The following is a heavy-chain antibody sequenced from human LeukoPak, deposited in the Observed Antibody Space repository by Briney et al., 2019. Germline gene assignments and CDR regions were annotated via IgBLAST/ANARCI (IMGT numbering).Heavy chain of an antibody. V-gene: IGHV3-11*01. CDR2: ISSSGSTI. J-gene: IGHJ4*02. CDR3: ARTYSGWYRGFFVGAYYFDY. Sequence: PGGSLRFSCAASGFTFSDYYMSWIRKAPGKGLEWVSYISSSGSTIYYADSLKGRFTISRDNAKNSLYLQMNSLRAEDTAVYYCARTYSGWYRGFFVGAYYFDYWGQGTLVTVSS. D-gene: IGHD6-19*01. CDR1: GFTFSDYY.